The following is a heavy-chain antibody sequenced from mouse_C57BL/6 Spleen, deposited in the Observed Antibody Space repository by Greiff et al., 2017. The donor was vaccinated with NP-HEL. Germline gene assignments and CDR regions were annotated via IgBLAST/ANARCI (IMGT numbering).Heavy chain of an antibody. V-gene: IGHV1-19*01. J-gene: IGHJ3*01. CDR1: GYTFTDYY. CDR2: INPYNGGT. D-gene: IGHD3-2*02. Sequence: VHVKQSGPVLVKPGASVKMSCKASGYTFTDYYMNWVQSHGKSLEWIGVINPYNGGTSYNQKFKGKATLTVDKSSSTAYMELNSLTSEDSAVYYCARGKAAQATLAYWGQGTLVTVSA. CDR3: ARGKAAQATLAY.